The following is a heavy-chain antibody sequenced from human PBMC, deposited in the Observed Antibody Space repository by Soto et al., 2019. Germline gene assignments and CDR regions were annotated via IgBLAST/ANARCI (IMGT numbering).Heavy chain of an antibody. CDR2: ISSSGSTI. CDR1: GFTFSSYE. CDR3: ARDKAGALLFGGMDV. J-gene: IGHJ6*02. V-gene: IGHV3-48*03. Sequence: EVQLVESGGGLVQPGGSLRLSCAASGFTFSSYEMNWVRQAPGKGLEWVSYISSSGSTIYYADSVKGRFTISRDNAKNSLYLQMNSLRAEDTAVYYCARDKAGALLFGGMDVWGQGTTVTVSS. D-gene: IGHD3-3*01.